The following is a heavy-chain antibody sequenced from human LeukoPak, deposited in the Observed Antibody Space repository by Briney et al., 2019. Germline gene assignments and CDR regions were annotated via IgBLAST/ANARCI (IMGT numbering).Heavy chain of an antibody. CDR2: IYYSGST. D-gene: IGHD3-10*01. V-gene: IGHV4-59*01. J-gene: IGHJ4*02. Sequence: QSSETLSLTCTVSGGSISSYYWSWIRQPPGKGLEWIGYIYYSGSTNYNPSLKSRVTISVDTSKNQFSLKLSSVTAADTAVYYCARAGPLSYYGSGSYYDDYWGQGTLVTVSS. CDR3: ARAGPLSYYGSGSYYDDY. CDR1: GGSISSYY.